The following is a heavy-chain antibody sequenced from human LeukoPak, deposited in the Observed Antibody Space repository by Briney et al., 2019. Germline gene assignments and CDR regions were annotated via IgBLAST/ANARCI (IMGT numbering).Heavy chain of an antibody. V-gene: IGHV3-21*01. CDR2: ISSSSSYI. Sequence: GGCLRLSCAASGFTFSSYSMNWVRQAPGKGLEWVSSISSSSSYIYYADSGKGRFTISRDNAKNSLYLQMNSLRAEDTAVYYCASGRAGAAGPDYWGQGTLVTVTA. J-gene: IGHJ4*02. CDR1: GFTFSSYS. CDR3: ASGRAGAAGPDY. D-gene: IGHD6-13*01.